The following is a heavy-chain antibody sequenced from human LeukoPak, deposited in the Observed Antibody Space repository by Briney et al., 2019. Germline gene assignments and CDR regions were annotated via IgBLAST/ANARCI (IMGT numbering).Heavy chain of an antibody. CDR2: IIPIFGTA. CDR3: ARGVRGWYFFDY. D-gene: IGHD6-19*01. CDR1: GGTFSSYA. Sequence: GASVKVSCKASGGTFSSYAISWVRQAPGQGLEWMGGIIPIFGTANCAQKFQGRVTITTDESTSTAYMELSSVRSEDTAVYYCARGVRGWYFFDYWGQGTLVTVSS. J-gene: IGHJ4*02. V-gene: IGHV1-69*05.